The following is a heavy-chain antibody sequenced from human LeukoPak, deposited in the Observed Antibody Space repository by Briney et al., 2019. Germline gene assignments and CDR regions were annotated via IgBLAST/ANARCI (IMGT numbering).Heavy chain of an antibody. CDR1: GFDVSGSY. CDR3: ASEAAAGLFDY. CDR2: IYGGGDT. V-gene: IGHV3-53*04. D-gene: IGHD6-13*01. Sequence: GGSLRLSCAISGFDVSGSYMSWVRQAPGKGLEWVSVIYGGGDTFYADAVKGRFTISRHNSNNTLYLQMNSLRSEDTAVYYCASEAAAGLFDYWGQGTLVTVSS. J-gene: IGHJ4*02.